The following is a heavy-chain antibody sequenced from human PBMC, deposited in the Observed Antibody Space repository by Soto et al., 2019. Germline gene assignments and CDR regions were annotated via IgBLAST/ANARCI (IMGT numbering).Heavy chain of an antibody. CDR1: GFTVSSNY. J-gene: IGHJ6*02. V-gene: IGHV3-53*01. CDR3: ARGYWAGGMDV. D-gene: IGHD2-8*02. CDR2: IYSDNKT. Sequence: EVQLVESGGGLIQSGGSLRLSCAASGFTVSSNYMNWVRQAPGKGLEWVSVIYSDNKTYYADSVKGRFTISRDKSKNTLNIQMNSLRAEDTAIYYCARGYWAGGMDVWGQGTTITVSS.